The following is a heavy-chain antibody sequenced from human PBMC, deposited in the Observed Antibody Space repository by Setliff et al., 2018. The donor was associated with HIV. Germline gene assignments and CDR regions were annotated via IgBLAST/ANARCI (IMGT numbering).Heavy chain of an antibody. D-gene: IGHD5-12*01. CDR3: ARRYSGYDWSPAGARTRYFDY. J-gene: IGHJ4*02. CDR1: GYSISSGYY. V-gene: IGHV4-38-2*01. CDR2: IYQSGST. Sequence: SETLSLTCAVSGYSISSGYYWGWIRQPPGKGLEWIGSIYQSGSTYYNPSLKSRVTISVDTSKNQFSLKLSSVTAADTAVYYCARRYSGYDWSPAGARTRYFDYWGQGTLVTVS.